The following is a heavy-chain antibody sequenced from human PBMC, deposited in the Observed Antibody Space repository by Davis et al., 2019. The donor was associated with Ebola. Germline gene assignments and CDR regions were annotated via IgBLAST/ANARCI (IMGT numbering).Heavy chain of an antibody. CDR2: INPNFGGK. CDR3: ARGVGGGDYLGFDF. D-gene: IGHD2-21*02. V-gene: IGHV1-2*06. CDR1: GYSFAAHY. J-gene: IGHJ4*02. Sequence: ASVKVSCKASGYSFAAHYIHWVRQAPGQGLEWMGRINPNFGGKIYAQKFQDRVTLTIDTSINTAYMQLRSLTSDDTAVYYCARGVGGGDYLGFDFWGQGTLVTVSS.